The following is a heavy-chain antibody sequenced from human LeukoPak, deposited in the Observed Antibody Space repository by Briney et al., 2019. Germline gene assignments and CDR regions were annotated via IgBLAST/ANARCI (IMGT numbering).Heavy chain of an antibody. CDR1: GGSISSSSYY. CDR2: IYYSGST. V-gene: IGHV4-39*01. Sequence: SETLSLTCTVSGGSISSSSYYWGWIRQPPGKGLEWIGSIYYSGSTYYNPSLKSRVTISVDTSKNQFSLKLSSVTAADTAVYYCARGQGPYDSSGDDAFDIWGQGTMVTVSS. D-gene: IGHD3-22*01. CDR3: ARGQGPYDSSGDDAFDI. J-gene: IGHJ3*02.